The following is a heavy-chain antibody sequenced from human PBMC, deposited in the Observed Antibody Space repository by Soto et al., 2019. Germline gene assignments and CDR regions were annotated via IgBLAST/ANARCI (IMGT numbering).Heavy chain of an antibody. CDR1: GLTFRSYW. CDR2: INTDGSVA. J-gene: IGHJ4*02. V-gene: IGHV3-74*03. CDR3: VRDMQLWRLDS. D-gene: IGHD2-21*01. Sequence: EVQLVESGGGLVQPGESLRLSCAASGLTFRSYWMHWVRQAPGKGLVWVSRINTDGSVAMYVDSVKGRFTISRDNAKNTLFLHMNSLRDEDTAVYYCVRDMQLWRLDSWGLGTLVTVSS.